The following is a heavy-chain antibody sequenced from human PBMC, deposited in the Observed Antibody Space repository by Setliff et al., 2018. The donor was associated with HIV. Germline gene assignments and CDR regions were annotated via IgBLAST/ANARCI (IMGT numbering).Heavy chain of an antibody. Sequence: PSETLSLTCSVSGGSISSSDYYWGWIRQPPGKGLEWIGSIYYSGSTYYNPSLKSRVTILADTSKNHFSLELRSVTAADSAIYYCARDVRWELFPGYFYYYYMDVWGTGTTVTVSS. D-gene: IGHD3-10*01. CDR1: GGSISSSDYY. J-gene: IGHJ6*03. CDR3: ARDVRWELFPGYFYYYYMDV. V-gene: IGHV4-39*02. CDR2: IYYSGST.